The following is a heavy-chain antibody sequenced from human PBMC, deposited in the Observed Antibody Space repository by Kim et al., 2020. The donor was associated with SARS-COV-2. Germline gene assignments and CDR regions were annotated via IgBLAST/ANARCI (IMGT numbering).Heavy chain of an antibody. CDR1: GFTFSSYG. J-gene: IGHJ4*02. D-gene: IGHD3-16*01. CDR3: AKEASGAYIDY. Sequence: GGSLRLSCAASGFTFSSYGMHWVRQAPGKGLEWVAVIWYDGSNKYYADSVKGRFTISRDNSKNTVYLQMNSLRAEDTAVYYCAKEASGAYIDYWGQGTLVTVSS. V-gene: IGHV3-33*06. CDR2: IWYDGSNK.